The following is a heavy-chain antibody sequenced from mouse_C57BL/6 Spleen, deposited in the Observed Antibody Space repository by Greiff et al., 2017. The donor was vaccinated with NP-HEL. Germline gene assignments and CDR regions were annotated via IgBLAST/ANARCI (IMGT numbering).Heavy chain of an antibody. CDR2: IYPGDGDT. CDR1: GYAFSSYW. V-gene: IGHV1-80*01. D-gene: IGHD2-10*01. Sequence: QVQLQQSGAELVKPGASVKISCKASGYAFSSYWMNWVKQRPGTGLEWIGQIYPGDGDTNYNGKFKGKATLTADKSSSTAYMQLSSLTSEDSAVDFCARSSLLSYAMDYWGQGTSVTVSS. CDR3: ARSSLLSYAMDY. J-gene: IGHJ4*01.